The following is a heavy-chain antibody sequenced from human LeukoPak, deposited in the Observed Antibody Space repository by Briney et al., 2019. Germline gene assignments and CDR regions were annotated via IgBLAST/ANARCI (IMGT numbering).Heavy chain of an antibody. Sequence: SETLSLTCTVSGGSISSYYWSWVRRPPGKGLEWVGYIYYSGSTNYNPSLKSRVTISVDTSKNQFSLKLSSVTAADTAVYYCARDLRYCSGGSCYSGAGCDYWGQGTLVTVSS. CDR1: GGSISSYY. V-gene: IGHV4-59*01. CDR3: ARDLRYCSGGSCYSGAGCDY. CDR2: IYYSGST. D-gene: IGHD2-15*01. J-gene: IGHJ4*02.